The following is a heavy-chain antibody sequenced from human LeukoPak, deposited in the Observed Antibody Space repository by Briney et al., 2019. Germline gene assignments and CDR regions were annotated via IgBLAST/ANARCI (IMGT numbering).Heavy chain of an antibody. J-gene: IGHJ4*02. CDR3: ARDGDLGYCSSTSCPTA. V-gene: IGHV1-18*01. Sequence: ASVKVSCKASGYTFTSYGISWVRQAPGQGLEWMGWIGAYNGNTNYAQKLQGRVTMTTDTSTSTAYMELRSLRSDDTAVYYCARDGDLGYCSSTSCPTAWGQGTLVTVSS. CDR1: GYTFTSYG. D-gene: IGHD2-2*01. CDR2: IGAYNGNT.